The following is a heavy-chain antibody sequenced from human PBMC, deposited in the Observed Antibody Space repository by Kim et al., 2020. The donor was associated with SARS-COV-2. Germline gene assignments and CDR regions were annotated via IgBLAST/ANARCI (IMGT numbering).Heavy chain of an antibody. V-gene: IGHV3-23*01. D-gene: IGHD3-22*01. J-gene: IGHJ3*02. Sequence: GGSLRLSCAASGFTFSSYAMSWVRQAPGKGLEWVSAISGSGGSTYYADSVKGRFTISRDNSKNTLYLQMNSLRAEDTAVYYCAKEGKSRYYYDRFRAIEPNDAFDIWGQGTMVTVSS. CDR3: AKEGKSRYYYDRFRAIEPNDAFDI. CDR2: ISGSGGST. CDR1: GFTFSSYA.